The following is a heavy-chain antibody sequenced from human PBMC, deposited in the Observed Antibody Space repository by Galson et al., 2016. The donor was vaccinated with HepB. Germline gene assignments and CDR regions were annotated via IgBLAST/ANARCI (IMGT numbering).Heavy chain of an antibody. V-gene: IGHV3-30*18. CDR3: AKDPVVQAEWYYFDY. CDR1: GFTFSNYG. D-gene: IGHD3-22*01. J-gene: IGHJ4*02. CDR2: ISYDGSNK. Sequence: SLRLSCAASGFTFSNYGMHWVRQAPGKGLEWVAVISYDGSNKYYADSVKGRFTISRDNSKNTLYLQMNSLRAVDTAVYYCAKDPVVQAEWYYFDYWGQGTLVTVSS.